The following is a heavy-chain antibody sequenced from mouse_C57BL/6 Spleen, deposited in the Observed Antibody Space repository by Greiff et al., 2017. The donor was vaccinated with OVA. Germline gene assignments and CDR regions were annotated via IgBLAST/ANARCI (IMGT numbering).Heavy chain of an antibody. CDR2: IYPGDGDT. V-gene: IGHV1-82*01. CDR3: ARSPYGYDDYFDY. Sequence: QVQLKESGPELVKPGASVKISCKASGYAFSSSWMNWVKQRPGQGLEWIGRIYPGDGDTNYNGKFKGKATLTADKSSSTAYMQLSSLTSEDSAVYFCARSPYGYDDYFDYWGQGTTLTVSS. CDR1: GYAFSSSW. J-gene: IGHJ2*01. D-gene: IGHD2-2*01.